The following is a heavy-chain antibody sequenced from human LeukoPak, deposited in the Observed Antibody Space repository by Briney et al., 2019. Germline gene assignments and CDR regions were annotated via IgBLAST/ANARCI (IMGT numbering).Heavy chain of an antibody. CDR3: ARGLLGIFEAFDI. CDR2: MNPNSGNT. CDR1: GYTFTSYD. D-gene: IGHD7-27*01. Sequence: ASVMVSCKASGYTFTSYDINWVRQATGQGLEWMGWMNPNSGNTGYAQKFQGRVTITRNTSISTAYMELSSLRSEDTAVYYCARGLLGIFEAFDIWGQGTMVTVSS. V-gene: IGHV1-8*03. J-gene: IGHJ3*02.